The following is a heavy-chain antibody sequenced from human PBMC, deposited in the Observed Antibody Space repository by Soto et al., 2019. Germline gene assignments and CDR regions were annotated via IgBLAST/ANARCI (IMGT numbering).Heavy chain of an antibody. V-gene: IGHV1-2*04. D-gene: IGHD3-22*01. CDR3: ARDFSMVVVAPGY. Sequence: ASMKVSRKASGHTLTGYYMHWVRQAPGQGLEWMGWINPNSGGTNYAQTFQGWVTMTRDTSISTAYMELSRLRSDDTAVYYCARDFSMVVVAPGYWGQGTLVTVSS. CDR2: INPNSGGT. CDR1: GHTLTGYY. J-gene: IGHJ4*02.